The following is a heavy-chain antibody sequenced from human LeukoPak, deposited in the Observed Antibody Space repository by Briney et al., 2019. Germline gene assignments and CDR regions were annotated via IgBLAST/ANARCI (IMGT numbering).Heavy chain of an antibody. J-gene: IGHJ4*02. CDR2: IYPGDSDT. CDR3: ARQLNPDDPFDY. V-gene: IGHV5-51*01. CDR1: GYTFTSYG. D-gene: IGHD1-1*01. Sequence: ASVKVSCKASGYTFTSYGISWVRQAPGQGPEWMGIIYPGDSDTRYSPSFQGQVTISADKSISTAYLQWSSLKASDTAMYYCARQLNPDDPFDYWGQGTLVTVSS.